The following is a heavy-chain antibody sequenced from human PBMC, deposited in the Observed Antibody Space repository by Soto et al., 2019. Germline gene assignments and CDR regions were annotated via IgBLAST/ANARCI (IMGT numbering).Heavy chain of an antibody. J-gene: IGHJ5*02. D-gene: IGHD2-15*01. CDR2: ISTSGST. Sequence: WTWLRQPAGKGLEWIGRISTSGSTNYSPSLKSRVTLSVDTSKNQFSLKLNSVTAADTAVYYCARDLGGNNWFDPWGQGTLVTVSS. CDR3: ARDLGGNNWFDP. V-gene: IGHV4-4*07.